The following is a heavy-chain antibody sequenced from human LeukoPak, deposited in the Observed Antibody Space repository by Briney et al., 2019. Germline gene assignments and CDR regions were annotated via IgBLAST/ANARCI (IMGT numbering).Heavy chain of an antibody. V-gene: IGHV1-8*03. CDR3: ARDQVNHCSSTSCQLDAFDI. Sequence: WASVKVSCKASGYTFTSYDINWVRQATGQGLEWMGWMNPNSGNTGYAQKFQGRVTITRNTSISTAYMELSSLRSEDTAVYYCARDQVNHCSSTSCQLDAFDIWGQGTMVTVSS. J-gene: IGHJ3*02. CDR1: GYTFTSYD. D-gene: IGHD2-2*01. CDR2: MNPNSGNT.